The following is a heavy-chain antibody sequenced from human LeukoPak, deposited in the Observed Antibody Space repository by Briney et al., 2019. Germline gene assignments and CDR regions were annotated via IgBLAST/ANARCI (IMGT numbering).Heavy chain of an antibody. Sequence: PGGSLRLSCAASGFTFIKSWMSWVRQAPGKGLEWVSGISWNSGSIGYADSVKGRFTISRDNAKNSLYLQMNSLRAEDTALYYCAKAAAILEFSYYYYYGMDVWGQGTTVTVSS. D-gene: IGHD2-2*01. V-gene: IGHV3-9*01. J-gene: IGHJ6*02. CDR3: AKAAAILEFSYYYYYGMDV. CDR1: GFTFIKSW. CDR2: ISWNSGSI.